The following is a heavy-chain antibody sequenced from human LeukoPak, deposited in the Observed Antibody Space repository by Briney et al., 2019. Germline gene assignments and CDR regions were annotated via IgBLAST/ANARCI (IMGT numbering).Heavy chain of an antibody. CDR1: GDFFRSYW. V-gene: IGHV4-4*07. J-gene: IGHJ5*01. CDR2: IYATGST. CDR3: ARQGYTASYYFLDS. D-gene: IGHD1-26*01. Sequence: SETLSLTCDVSGDFFRSYWWGRVRQPAGKGLEWIGRIYATGSTNFNPSLKSRLTMSMDTSTNQFSLKLTSVTAADTAVYFCARQGYTASYYFLDSWSQESWSPSPQ.